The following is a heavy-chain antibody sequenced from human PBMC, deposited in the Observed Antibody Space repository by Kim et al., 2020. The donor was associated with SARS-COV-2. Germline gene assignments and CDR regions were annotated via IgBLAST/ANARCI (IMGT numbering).Heavy chain of an antibody. CDR1: GASINNSDSY. CDR3: ARRDTFYYGIDV. CDR2: VYYSGTP. J-gene: IGHJ6*02. Sequence: SETLSLTCSVSGASINNSDSYWVWIRQAPGKGLEWIGNVYYSGTPSYNPSLKSRVTIFVDTSKNQFSLNLKSVTAADTAVYFCARRDTFYYGIDVWGQGTTVTVSS. V-gene: IGHV4-39*01.